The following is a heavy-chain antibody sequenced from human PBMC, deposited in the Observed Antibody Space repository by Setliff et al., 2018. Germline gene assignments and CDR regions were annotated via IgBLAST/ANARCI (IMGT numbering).Heavy chain of an antibody. CDR2: IDPDTGYS. D-gene: IGHD6-13*01. CDR3: ATQPAAYYFDY. Sequence: GASVKVSCKASGYTFTGPYMHWVRQAPGQGLEWMGWIDPDTGYSKYAQKFQGRITLTRDTYLTTAYMELRSLTSDDTAVYYCATQPAAYYFDYWGQGALVTVSS. J-gene: IGHJ4*02. CDR1: GYTFTGPY. V-gene: IGHV1-2*02.